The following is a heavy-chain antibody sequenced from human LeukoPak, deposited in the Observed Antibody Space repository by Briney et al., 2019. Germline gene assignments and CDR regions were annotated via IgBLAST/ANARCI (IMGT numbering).Heavy chain of an antibody. V-gene: IGHV3-48*01. CDR1: GFTFSNYS. CDR3: AREIPQQLVAMDV. D-gene: IGHD6-13*01. J-gene: IGHJ6*02. CDR2: ISSSSSTI. Sequence: GGSLRLSCAASGFTFSNYSMNWVRQAPGKGLEGVSYISSSSSTIYYADSVKGRFTISRDNAKNSLYLQMNGLRVEDTAVYYCAREIPQQLVAMDVWGQGTTVTVSS.